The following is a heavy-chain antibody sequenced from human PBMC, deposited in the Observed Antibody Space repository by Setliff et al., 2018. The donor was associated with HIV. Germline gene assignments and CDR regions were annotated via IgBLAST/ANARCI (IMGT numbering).Heavy chain of an antibody. V-gene: IGHV3-11*01. CDR2: ISFSGNTI. CDR1: GFFFSDHY. CDR3: ARAKIGPAGDRTYYYGMDV. J-gene: IGHJ6*02. D-gene: IGHD4-17*01. Sequence: PGESLKISCAVSGFFFSDHYMSWIRQAQGKGLEWVSYISFSGNTIYYRDSVRGRFTIARDNARNSLYLQMNSLKADDTAVYYCARAKIGPAGDRTYYYGMDVWGQGTTVTVSS.